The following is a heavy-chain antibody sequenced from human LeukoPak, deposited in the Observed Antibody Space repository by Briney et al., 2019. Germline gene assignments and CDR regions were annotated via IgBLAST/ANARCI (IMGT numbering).Heavy chain of an antibody. CDR2: ISQDGSET. V-gene: IGHV3-7*03. D-gene: IGHD7-27*01. CDR1: GFTFNSFF. Sequence: PGGSLRLSCAASGFTFNSFFLNWVRLTPGRGLEWVACISQDGSETFYMDSVRGRLTISRDNTKNSLYLQMNSLRAEDTTVYFCVRDLGHSRHYFEYWGQGALLTVSS. CDR3: VRDLGHSRHYFEY. J-gene: IGHJ4*02.